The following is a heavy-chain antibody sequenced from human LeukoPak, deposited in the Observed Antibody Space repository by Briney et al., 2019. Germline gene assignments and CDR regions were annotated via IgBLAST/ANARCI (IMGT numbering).Heavy chain of an antibody. CDR3: STGGCSSTRCYGFDY. J-gene: IGHJ4*02. V-gene: IGHV4-34*01. Sequence: PSETLSLTCAVYGGPFSGYYWSWIRQPPGKGLEWIGEINHSGSTNYNPSLKSRVTISGDTSKNQFSLKLTPVTGAGTALYYCSTGGCSSTRCYGFDYWGQGTLVTVSS. CDR1: GGPFSGYY. D-gene: IGHD2-2*01. CDR2: INHSGST.